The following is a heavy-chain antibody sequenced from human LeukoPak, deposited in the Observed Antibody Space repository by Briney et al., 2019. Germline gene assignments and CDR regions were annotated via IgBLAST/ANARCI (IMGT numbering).Heavy chain of an antibody. CDR1: GGTFSSYA. CDR2: IIPIFGTA. D-gene: IGHD7-27*01. CDR3: ARSLGIETPFDY. Sequence: SVKVSCKAPGGTFSSYAISWVRQAPGQGLEWMGGIIPIFGTANYAQKFQGRVTITADESTSTAYMELSSLRSEDTAVYYCARSLGIETPFDYWGQGTLVTVSS. V-gene: IGHV1-69*13. J-gene: IGHJ4*02.